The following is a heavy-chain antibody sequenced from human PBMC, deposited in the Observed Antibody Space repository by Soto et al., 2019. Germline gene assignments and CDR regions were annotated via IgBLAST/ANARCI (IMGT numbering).Heavy chain of an antibody. V-gene: IGHV4-28*03. J-gene: IGHJ4*02. D-gene: IGHD2-8*02. Sequence: SETLSLTCAVSGYSISSNNWWGWIRQPPGKGLEWIGYIYYSGTTYYNPSLKSRVTMSVDTSKNQFSLKLTSVTAVDTAVYYCARDKITGLFDYWGQGTLVTVSS. CDR2: IYYSGTT. CDR1: GYSISSNNW. CDR3: ARDKITGLFDY.